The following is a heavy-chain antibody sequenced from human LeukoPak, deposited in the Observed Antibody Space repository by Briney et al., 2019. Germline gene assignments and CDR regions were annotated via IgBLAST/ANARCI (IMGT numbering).Heavy chain of an antibody. Sequence: GGSLRLSYAASGFTFSSYEMNWVRQAPGKGLEWVSYISSSGSTIYYADSVKGRFTISRDNAKNSLYLQMNSLRAEDTAVYYCASNWGYFDYWGQGTLVTVSS. J-gene: IGHJ4*02. V-gene: IGHV3-48*03. CDR1: GFTFSSYE. CDR3: ASNWGYFDY. CDR2: ISSSGSTI. D-gene: IGHD7-27*01.